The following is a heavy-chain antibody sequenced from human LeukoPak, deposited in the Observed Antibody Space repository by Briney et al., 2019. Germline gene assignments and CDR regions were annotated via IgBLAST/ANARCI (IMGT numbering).Heavy chain of an antibody. CDR2: IYSGGNT. CDR1: GFTVSSSS. CDR3: ARRAGEYSHPYDY. Sequence: PGGSLRLSCTVSGFTVSSSSWSWVRQAPGKGLEWVSFIYSGGNTHYSDSVKGRFTLSRDNSKNTLYLQMNSLRAEDTAIYYCARRAGEYSHPYDYWGQGTLVTVSS. V-gene: IGHV3-53*01. D-gene: IGHD2-15*01. J-gene: IGHJ4*02.